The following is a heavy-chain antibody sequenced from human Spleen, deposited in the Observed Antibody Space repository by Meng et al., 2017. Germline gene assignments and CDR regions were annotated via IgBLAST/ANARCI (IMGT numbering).Heavy chain of an antibody. CDR2: IGHSGIT. CDR3: VRSSGWVRTGFDP. CDR1: GGSISTSGYY. Sequence: QPQLQESGPGPVKPSEALSLTCSVPGGSISTSGYYWGWIRQPPGKGLEWIGSIGHSGITYYTPSLKSRVTVSIDTSKSQFSLKLTSVTAADTAVYYCVRSSGWVRTGFDPWGQGTLVTVSS. J-gene: IGHJ5*02. D-gene: IGHD6-19*01. V-gene: IGHV4-39*01.